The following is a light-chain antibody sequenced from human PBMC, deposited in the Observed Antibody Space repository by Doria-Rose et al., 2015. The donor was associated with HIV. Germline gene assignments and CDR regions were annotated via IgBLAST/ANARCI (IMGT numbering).Light chain of an antibody. J-gene: IGKJ5*01. Sequence: DIRLTQSPSSLSASVGDRVTITCRASQDINTYLAWFQQKPGKAPKSLIYAASSLQSGVPSKFRGSGSETDSTLTITSRQPEDFATYYCQQYKSYPITFGQGTRLEIK. V-gene: IGKV1-16*02. CDR2: AAS. CDR3: QQYKSYPIT. CDR1: QDINTY.